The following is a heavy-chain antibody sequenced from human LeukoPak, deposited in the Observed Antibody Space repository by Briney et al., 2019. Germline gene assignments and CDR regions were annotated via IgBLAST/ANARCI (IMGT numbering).Heavy chain of an antibody. CDR2: ISYDGSNK. D-gene: IGHD5-24*01. J-gene: IGHJ4*02. CDR1: GFTFSRYG. V-gene: IGHV3-30*18. Sequence: PGRSLRLSCAASGFTFSRYGMHWVRQAPGKGLEWVAVISYDGSNKYYADSVKGRFTISRDNSKNTLYLQMNSLRGEDTAVYYCAKDFWEMSTTDYWGQGTLVTVSS. CDR3: AKDFWEMSTTDY.